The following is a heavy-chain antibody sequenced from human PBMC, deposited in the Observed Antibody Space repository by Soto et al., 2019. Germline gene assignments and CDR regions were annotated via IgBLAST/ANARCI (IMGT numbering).Heavy chain of an antibody. D-gene: IGHD1-1*01. CDR2: INAGNGNT. CDR1: GYTFTSYA. Sequence: QVQLVQSGAEVKKPGASVKVSCKASGYTFTSYAMHWVRQAPGQRLEWMGWINAGNGNTKYSQKFQGRVTITRDTSASTAYMELSSLRFEDTAVYYCARARTGTAFDYWGQGTLVTVSS. V-gene: IGHV1-3*01. J-gene: IGHJ4*02. CDR3: ARARTGTAFDY.